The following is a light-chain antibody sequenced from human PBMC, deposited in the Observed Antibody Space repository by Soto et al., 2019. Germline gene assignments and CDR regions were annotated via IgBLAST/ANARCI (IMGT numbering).Light chain of an antibody. CDR1: QNITNF. J-gene: IGKJ4*01. CDR3: QQYDDLPVT. V-gene: IGKV1-33*01. CDR2: DAS. Sequence: DIQMTQSPSSLSASVGDRVTITCQASQNITNFLNWYQYKLGKAPNLLIHDASNLEAEVPSRFSGTGSGTEFSFTISSLQPEDIGSYFCQQYDDLPVTFGGGTKVEIK.